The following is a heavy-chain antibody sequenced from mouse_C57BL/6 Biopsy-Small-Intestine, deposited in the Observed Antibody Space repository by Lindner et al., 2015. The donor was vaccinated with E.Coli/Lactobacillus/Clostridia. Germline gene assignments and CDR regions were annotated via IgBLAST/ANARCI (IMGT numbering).Heavy chain of an antibody. CDR2: IYPGNNDI. D-gene: IGHD1-2*01. CDR1: GYTFTSYW. J-gene: IGHJ2*01. Sequence: VQLQESGTVLARPGASVKMSCKASGYTFTSYWMHWVKQRPGQGLEWIGVIYPGNNDITYNQKFKDKAKLTAVTSASTAYMELSSLTNEDSAVYFCTRYFNYGLDDWGQGTTLTASS. CDR3: TRYFNYGLDD. V-gene: IGHV1-5*01.